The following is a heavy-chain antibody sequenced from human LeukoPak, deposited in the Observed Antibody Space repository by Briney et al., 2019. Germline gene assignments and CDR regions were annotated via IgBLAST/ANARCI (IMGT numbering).Heavy chain of an antibody. CDR3: ARATSYYYYGMDV. D-gene: IGHD2-2*01. CDR2: IYYSGST. CDR1: GGSISSGGYY. V-gene: IGHV4-61*08. Sequence: SETLSLTCTVSGGSISSGGYYWSWIRQPPGKGLEWIGYIYYSGSTNYNPSLKSRVTISVDTSKNQFSLKLSSVTAADTAVYYCARATSYYYYGMDVWGQGTTVTVSS. J-gene: IGHJ6*02.